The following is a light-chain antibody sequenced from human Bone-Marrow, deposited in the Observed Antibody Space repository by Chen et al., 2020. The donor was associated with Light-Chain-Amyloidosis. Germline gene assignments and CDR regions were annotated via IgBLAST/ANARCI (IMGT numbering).Light chain of an antibody. CDR1: SSDVGGDNH. CDR3: SSYTITNPLV. J-gene: IGLJ1*01. V-gene: IGLV2-14*01. CDR2: EVT. Sequence: HSALTQPASVSGSPGQSRTISCTGTSSDVGGDNHVSWYQQHPDKAPKLMIYEVTNRPSWVPDRFSGSKSDNTASLTISGLQTEDEADYFCSSYTITNPLVFGSGTRVTVL.